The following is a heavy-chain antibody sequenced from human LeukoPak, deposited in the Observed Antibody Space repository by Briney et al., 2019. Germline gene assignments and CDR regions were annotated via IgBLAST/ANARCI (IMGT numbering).Heavy chain of an antibody. Sequence: GGSLRLSYAASGFTVSSNYMSWVRQAPGKGLEWVSVIYSGGSTYYADSVKGRFTISRDNSKNTLYLQMNSLRAEDTAVYYCARRSSGWYYFDYWGQGTLVTVSS. CDR3: ARRSSGWYYFDY. V-gene: IGHV3-66*01. D-gene: IGHD6-19*01. J-gene: IGHJ4*02. CDR1: GFTVSSNY. CDR2: IYSGGST.